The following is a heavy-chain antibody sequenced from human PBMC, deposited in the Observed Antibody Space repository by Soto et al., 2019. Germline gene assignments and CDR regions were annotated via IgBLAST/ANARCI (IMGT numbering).Heavy chain of an antibody. Sequence: QVQLVESGGGVVQPGRSLRLSCAASGFTFSSYAMHWVRQAPGKGLEWVAVISYDGSNKYYADSVKGRFTISRDNSKNTLYLQMNSLRAEDTAVYYCARDRTAAGFPSFDYWGQGTLVTVSS. J-gene: IGHJ4*02. V-gene: IGHV3-30-3*01. D-gene: IGHD6-13*01. CDR1: GFTFSSYA. CDR3: ARDRTAAGFPSFDY. CDR2: ISYDGSNK.